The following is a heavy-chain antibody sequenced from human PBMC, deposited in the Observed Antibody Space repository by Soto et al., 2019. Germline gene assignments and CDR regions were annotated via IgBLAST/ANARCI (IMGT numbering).Heavy chain of an antibody. CDR1: GGSISSGGYY. Sequence: QVQLQESGPGLVKPSQTLSLTCTVSGGSISSGGYYWSWIRQHPGKGLEWIGSIYYSGSTYYNPAVKGGVTIAVDTSKNQFSPALSSVTAAGPAVYCCARGVLHWGQGTLVTVCS. CDR2: IYYSGST. J-gene: IGHJ4*02. CDR3: ARGVLH. D-gene: IGHD3-16*01. V-gene: IGHV4-31*03.